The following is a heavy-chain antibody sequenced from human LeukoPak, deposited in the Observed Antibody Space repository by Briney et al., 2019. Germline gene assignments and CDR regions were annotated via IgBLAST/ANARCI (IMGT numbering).Heavy chain of an antibody. J-gene: IGHJ6*03. V-gene: IGHV4-4*07. CDR2: IYTSGST. CDR1: GGSSSSYY. Sequence: PSETLSLTCTVSGGSSSSYYWSWIRQPAGKGLEWIGRIYTSGSTNYNPSLKSRVTMSVDTSKNQFSLKLSSVTAADTAVYYCARASNFCSGGSCYSRRSDTDYYYMVVWGEGTTVTVSS. CDR3: ARASNFCSGGSCYSRRSDTDYYYMVV. D-gene: IGHD2-15*01.